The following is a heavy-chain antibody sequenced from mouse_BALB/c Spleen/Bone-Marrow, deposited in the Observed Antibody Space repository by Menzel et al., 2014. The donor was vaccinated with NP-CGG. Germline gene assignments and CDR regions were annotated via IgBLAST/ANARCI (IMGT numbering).Heavy chain of an antibody. CDR1: GYSITSDYA. V-gene: IGHV3-2*02. J-gene: IGHJ2*01. CDR2: ISFSGGT. CDR3: SRGAFYFDF. Sequence: EVMLVESGPGLVKPSQSLSLTCTVTGYSITSDYAWNWIRQFPGNKLEWLGYISFSGGTTYNPSLENRISITRDTSKNQFFLQLNSVTTEDTATYYCSRGAFYFDFWGHGTTLTVSS.